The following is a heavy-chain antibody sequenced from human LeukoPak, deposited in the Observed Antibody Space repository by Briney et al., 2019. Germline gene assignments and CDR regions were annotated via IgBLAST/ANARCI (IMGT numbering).Heavy chain of an antibody. J-gene: IGHJ1*01. CDR3: ASGHSSSWYSYFQH. Sequence: GESLKISCKGSGYSFTSYWISWVRQMPGKGLEWRGRIDPSDSYTNYSPSFQGHVTISADKSISTAYLQWSSLKASDTAMYYCASGHSSSWYSYFQHWGQGTLVTVSS. D-gene: IGHD6-13*01. V-gene: IGHV5-10-1*01. CDR1: GYSFTSYW. CDR2: IDPSDSYT.